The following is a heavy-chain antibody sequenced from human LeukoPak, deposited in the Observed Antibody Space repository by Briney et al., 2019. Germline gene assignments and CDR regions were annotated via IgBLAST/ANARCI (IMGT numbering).Heavy chain of an antibody. D-gene: IGHD3-3*01. J-gene: IGHJ5*02. CDR2: IIPTFGTA. CDR1: GGTFSSYA. V-gene: IGHV1-69*13. Sequence: SVKVSCKASGGTFSSYAISWVRPAPGQGLEWMGGIIPTFGTANYAQKFQGRVTITADESTSTAYMELSSLRSEDTAVYYCARKGYDFWSGYYTGIGFWFDPWGQGTLVTVSS. CDR3: ARKGYDFWSGYYTGIGFWFDP.